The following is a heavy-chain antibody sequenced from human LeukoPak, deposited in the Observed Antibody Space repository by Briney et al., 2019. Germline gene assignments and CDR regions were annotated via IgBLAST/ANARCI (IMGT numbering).Heavy chain of an antibody. CDR2: INQDASTK. D-gene: IGHD1-26*01. J-gene: IGHJ4*02. CDR3: ARDQIGSIDY. V-gene: IGHV3-7*01. Sequence: GGSLRLSCVASGFTLSNTWMAWVRQAPGKGLEWVANINQDASTKHYVDSVKGRFTISRDNAKNSLYLQMNSLTVEDTAIYYCARDQIGSIDYWGQGTLVTVSS. CDR1: GFTLSNTW.